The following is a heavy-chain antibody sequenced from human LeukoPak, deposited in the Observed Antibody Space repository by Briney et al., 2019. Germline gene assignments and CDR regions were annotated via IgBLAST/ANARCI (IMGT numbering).Heavy chain of an antibody. Sequence: GGSLRLSCAASGFIVSNYYMNWVRQAPGKGLECVSVIYNGGATYYADSVKGRFTISRDNSKNTLYLQMNSLRAEDTAVYFCARDREPLGMVATVSDYWGQGTLVTVSS. CDR3: ARDREPLGMVATVSDY. D-gene: IGHD5-12*01. CDR1: GFIVSNYY. V-gene: IGHV3-53*01. J-gene: IGHJ4*02. CDR2: IYNGGAT.